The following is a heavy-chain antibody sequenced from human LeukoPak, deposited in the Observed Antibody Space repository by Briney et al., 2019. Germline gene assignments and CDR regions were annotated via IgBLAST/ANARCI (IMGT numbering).Heavy chain of an antibody. V-gene: IGHV3-7*01. J-gene: IGHJ1*01. CDR3: AREYFYNISGYRALRD. CDR2: IKEDGSEK. CDR1: GFTFSDFW. D-gene: IGHD3-22*01. Sequence: PGGSLRLSCAASGFTFSDFWMTWVRQAPGKGLVWVANIKEDGSEKYYVDSVKGRFIISRDNAKNSLYLQMNSLRAEDTAVYYCAREYFYNISGYRALRDWGQGTLVTAS.